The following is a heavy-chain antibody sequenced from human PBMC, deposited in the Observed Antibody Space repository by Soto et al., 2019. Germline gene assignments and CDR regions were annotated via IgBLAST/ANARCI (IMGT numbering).Heavy chain of an antibody. CDR2: ISAYNGNT. CDR3: ARARTRLSRYYYYMDV. V-gene: IGHV1-18*01. Sequence: ASVKVSCKASGYTFTSYGISWVRQAPGQGLEWMGWISAYNGNTNYAQKLQGRVTMTTDTSTSTAYMELSSLRSEDTAVYYCARARTRLSRYYYYMDVWGKGTTVTVSS. D-gene: IGHD3-16*01. CDR1: GYTFTSYG. J-gene: IGHJ6*03.